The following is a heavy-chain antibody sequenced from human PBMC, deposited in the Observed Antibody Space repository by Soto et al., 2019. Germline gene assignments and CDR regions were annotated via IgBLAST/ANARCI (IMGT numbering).Heavy chain of an antibody. CDR2: ISAYNGKR. Sequence: QGQLLQSGDEVKKPGASVRVSCRVSGYDFTSYGISWVRQAPGQGLEWVSWISAYNGKRDTAQKFQGRVTMTLDTSTDTAHKEQGDLTSADTAVYYCARGHIVASIYDAFEIWGQGTMVAVSS. D-gene: IGHD2-21*01. CDR3: ARGHIVASIYDAFEI. CDR1: GYDFTSYG. V-gene: IGHV1-18*01. J-gene: IGHJ3*02.